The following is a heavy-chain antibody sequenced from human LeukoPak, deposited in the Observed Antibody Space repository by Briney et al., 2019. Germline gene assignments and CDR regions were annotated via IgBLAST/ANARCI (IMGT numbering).Heavy chain of an antibody. J-gene: IGHJ4*02. V-gene: IGHV3-23*01. Sequence: GGSLRLSCAASGFTFSSFAMTWVRQAPGKGLEWVSGFDGNGPNTYYADSVEGRWTISRDNSRNTLYLEMNSLRPEDTAIYYCAKPRTTGLGWAQFDYWGQGSLVTVSS. CDR3: AKPRTTGLGWAQFDY. D-gene: IGHD2-8*02. CDR2: FDGNGPNT. CDR1: GFTFSSFA.